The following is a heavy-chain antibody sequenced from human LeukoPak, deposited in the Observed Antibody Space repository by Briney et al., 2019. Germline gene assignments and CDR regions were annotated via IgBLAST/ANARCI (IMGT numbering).Heavy chain of an antibody. V-gene: IGHV4-34*01. Sequence: PSETLSLTCAVYGGSFTSYYWSWIRQPPGKGLEWIGEISHTGHTNYNPSLKSRVTMSVETSKNQLSLILSSVTAADTAVYYCARGPYSSNAGYWGQGTLVTVSS. J-gene: IGHJ4*02. CDR1: GGSFTSYY. CDR3: ARGPYSSNAGY. CDR2: ISHTGHT. D-gene: IGHD6-13*01.